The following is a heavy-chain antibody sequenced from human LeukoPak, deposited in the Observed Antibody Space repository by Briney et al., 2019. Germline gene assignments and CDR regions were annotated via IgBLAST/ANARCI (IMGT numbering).Heavy chain of an antibody. CDR3: GTVAAGYYFDN. V-gene: IGHV3-7*05. D-gene: IGHD3-9*01. CDR2: IKEDGSEK. Sequence: GGSLRLSCAASGSTFSAYWMSWVRQAPGKGLEWVANIKEDGSEKSYVESVKGRFTISRDNTKKSLYLQMNSLRAEDTALYYCGTVAAGYYFDNWGQGTLVTVSS. J-gene: IGHJ4*02. CDR1: GSTFSAYW.